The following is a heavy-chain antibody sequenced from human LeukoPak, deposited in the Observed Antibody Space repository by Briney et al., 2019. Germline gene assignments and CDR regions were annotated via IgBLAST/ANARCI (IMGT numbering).Heavy chain of an antibody. J-gene: IGHJ6*02. Sequence: SVKVSCEASGGTFSSYAISWVRRAPGQGLEWMGGIIPIFGTANYAQKFQGRVTITADESTSTAYMELSSLRSEDTAVYYCARDLLRYCSSTSCYTHYYYGMDVWGQGTTVTVSS. D-gene: IGHD2-2*02. CDR1: GGTFSSYA. V-gene: IGHV1-69*13. CDR3: ARDLLRYCSSTSCYTHYYYGMDV. CDR2: IIPIFGTA.